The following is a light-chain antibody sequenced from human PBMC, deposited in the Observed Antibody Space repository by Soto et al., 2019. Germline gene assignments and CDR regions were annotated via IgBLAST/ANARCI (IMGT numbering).Light chain of an antibody. CDR1: QSVSSY. J-gene: IGKJ5*01. CDR3: QQYGTSPIT. V-gene: IGKV3-20*01. CDR2: DAS. Sequence: EIALTQSPCTLSLSLGERSTLSCRASQSVSSYLAWYQQKPGQAPRLLIYDASNRDTGIPARFSGSGSGTDFTLTISRLEPDDFAVYYCQQYGTSPITFGQGTRLEIK.